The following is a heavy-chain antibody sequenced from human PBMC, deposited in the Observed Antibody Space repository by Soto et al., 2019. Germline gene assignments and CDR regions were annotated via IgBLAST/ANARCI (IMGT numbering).Heavy chain of an antibody. CDR3: ARARIVVVPWFDP. CDR1: GGFISRYY. D-gene: IGHD2-2*01. J-gene: IGHJ5*02. CDR2: IYYSGST. V-gene: IGHV4-59*01. Sequence: SETLSLTCTVSGGFISRYYWSWIRQPPGKGLEWLGYIYYSGSTNYNPSLKSRVTIPVDTSKNQFSLKLSSVTAADTAVYYWARARIVVVPWFDPWGQGTLVTVSS.